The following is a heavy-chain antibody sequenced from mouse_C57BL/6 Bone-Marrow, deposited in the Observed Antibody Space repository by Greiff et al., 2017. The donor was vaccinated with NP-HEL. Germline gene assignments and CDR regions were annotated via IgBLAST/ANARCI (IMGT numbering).Heavy chain of an antibody. CDR3: AREDSNGAMDY. V-gene: IGHV1-61*01. Sequence: QVQLRQPGAELVRPGSSVKLSCKASGYTFTSYWMDWVKQRPGQGLEWIGNIYPSDSETHYNQKFKDKATLTVDKSSSTAYMQLSSLTSEDSAVYYCAREDSNGAMDYWGQGTSVTVSS. D-gene: IGHD2-5*01. CDR1: GYTFTSYW. CDR2: IYPSDSET. J-gene: IGHJ4*01.